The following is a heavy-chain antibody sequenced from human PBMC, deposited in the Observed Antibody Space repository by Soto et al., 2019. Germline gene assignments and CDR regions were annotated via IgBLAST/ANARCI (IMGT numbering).Heavy chain of an antibody. CDR3: AKRLLTGRY. Sequence: GGSLRLSCAASGFTFSTYAMNWVRQAPGKGLEWVSAISSGGGSTYYADSVKGRFTISRDNSKNTLYLQMNSLRVDDTAVYYCAKRLLTGRYWGQATLVTVSS. J-gene: IGHJ4*02. V-gene: IGHV3-23*01. D-gene: IGHD4-17*01. CDR2: ISSGGGST. CDR1: GFTFSTYA.